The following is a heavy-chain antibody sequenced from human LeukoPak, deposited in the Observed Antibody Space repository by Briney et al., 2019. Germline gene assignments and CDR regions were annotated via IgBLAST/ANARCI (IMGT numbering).Heavy chain of an antibody. V-gene: IGHV3-30*18. CDR1: GFTFSNYG. J-gene: IGHJ4*02. Sequence: GGSLRLSCAASGFTFSNYGMHWVRQAPGKGLEWVAVISYDGSNKYYADSVKGRFTISRDNSKNTLYLQMNSLRAENTVVYYCAKDCYYGSGSYSIYYWGQGTLVTVSS. D-gene: IGHD3-10*01. CDR2: ISYDGSNK. CDR3: AKDCYYGSGSYSIYY.